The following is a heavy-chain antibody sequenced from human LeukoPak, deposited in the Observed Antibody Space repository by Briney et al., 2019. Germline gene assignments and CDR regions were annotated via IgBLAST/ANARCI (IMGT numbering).Heavy chain of an antibody. CDR2: IYYSGSS. Sequence: PSETLSLTCTVSGGSISSSSYYWGWLRQPPGKGLEWSGSIYYSGSSYYNPSHNRRATISVDTSKKQYSLMLSPLTAADAAVYYCASPIAVAGTGFDYWGQATLVTVSS. D-gene: IGHD6-19*01. V-gene: IGHV4-39*01. CDR1: GGSISSSSYY. J-gene: IGHJ4*02. CDR3: ASPIAVAGTGFDY.